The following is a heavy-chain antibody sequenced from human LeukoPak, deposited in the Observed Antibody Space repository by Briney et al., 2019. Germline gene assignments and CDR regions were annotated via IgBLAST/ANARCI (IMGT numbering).Heavy chain of an antibody. CDR3: AKALTSGWYLDAFNI. Sequence: GGSLRLSCAASGFTFSSYGMHWVRQAPGKGLEWVAVILYDGSNKYYADSVKGRFTISRDNSKNTLFLEMNSLRAEDTAVYYCAKALTSGWYLDAFNIWGQGTMVTVSS. D-gene: IGHD6-19*01. J-gene: IGHJ3*02. CDR2: ILYDGSNK. V-gene: IGHV3-30*18. CDR1: GFTFSSYG.